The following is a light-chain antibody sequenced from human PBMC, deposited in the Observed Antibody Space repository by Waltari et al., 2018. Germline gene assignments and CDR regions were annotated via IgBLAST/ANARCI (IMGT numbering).Light chain of an antibody. V-gene: IGLV3-25*03. CDR1: ALPDQY. J-gene: IGLJ2*01. CDR2: KDI. CDR3: QSADSSGSL. Sequence: SSDLTQSPSVSVSPGQTARITCSGDALPDQYAFWYQQKPGQAPVFVIYKDIERPSGIPERFSGSSSGTTVTLTISGVQAEDEADYYCQSADSSGSLFGGGTKLTVL.